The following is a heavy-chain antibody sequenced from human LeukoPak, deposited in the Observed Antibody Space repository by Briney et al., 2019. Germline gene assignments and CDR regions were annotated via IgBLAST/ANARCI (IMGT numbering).Heavy chain of an antibody. CDR1: GFTFSSYA. Sequence: GGSLRLSCAASGFTFSSYAMHWVRQAPGKGLEWVAVISYDGSNKYYADSVKGRFTISRDNSKNTLYLQMNSLRAEDTAVYYCARDLFPYSGSYYEGYWGQGTLVTVSS. CDR2: ISYDGSNK. CDR3: ARDLFPYSGSYYEGY. V-gene: IGHV3-30-3*01. J-gene: IGHJ4*02. D-gene: IGHD1-26*01.